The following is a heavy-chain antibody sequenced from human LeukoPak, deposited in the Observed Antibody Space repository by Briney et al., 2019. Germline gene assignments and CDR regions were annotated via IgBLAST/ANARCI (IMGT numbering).Heavy chain of an antibody. D-gene: IGHD5-12*01. CDR1: GGSISSYY. V-gene: IGHV4-59*01. Sequence: SETLSLTCTVSGGSISSYYWSRIRQPPGKGLEWIGYIYYIGSPNYNPSLKSRVTISVDTSKNQFSLKLSSVTAADTAVYFCARVTGYDWESSFDYWGQGTLVTVSS. CDR2: IYYIGSP. J-gene: IGHJ4*02. CDR3: ARVTGYDWESSFDY.